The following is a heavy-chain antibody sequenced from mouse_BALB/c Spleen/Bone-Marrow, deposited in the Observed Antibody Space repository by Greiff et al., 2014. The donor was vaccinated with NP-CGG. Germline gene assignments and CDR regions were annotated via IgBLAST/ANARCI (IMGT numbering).Heavy chain of an antibody. Sequence: VKVEESGPGLVAPSQSLSITCTISGFSLTSYGVHWVRQPPGKGLEWLVVIWSDGSTTYNSALKSRLSISKDNSKSQVFLKMNSLQTDDTAMYYCARHYGSSLYAMDYWGQGTSVTVSS. D-gene: IGHD1-1*01. CDR1: GFSLTSYG. CDR3: ARHYGSSLYAMDY. J-gene: IGHJ4*01. CDR2: IWSDGST. V-gene: IGHV2-6-1*01.